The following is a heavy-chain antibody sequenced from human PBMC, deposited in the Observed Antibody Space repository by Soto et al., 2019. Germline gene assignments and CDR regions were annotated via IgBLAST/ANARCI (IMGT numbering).Heavy chain of an antibody. V-gene: IGHV4-59*01. CDR3: ARGSSCWPPRLDY. CDR2: IYYSGST. Sequence: QVQLQESGPGLVKPSETLSLNCTVSGGPISSYYWSWIRQSPGKGLEWIGYIYYSGSTNYNPSLKSRVTISVDTSKNQFSLESSSVTAADTAVYYCARGSSCWPPRLDYWGQGTRVTVSS. D-gene: IGHD2-2*01. CDR1: GGPISSYY. J-gene: IGHJ4*02.